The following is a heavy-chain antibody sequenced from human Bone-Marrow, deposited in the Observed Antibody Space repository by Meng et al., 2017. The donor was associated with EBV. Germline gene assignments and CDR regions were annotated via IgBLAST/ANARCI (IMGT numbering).Heavy chain of an antibody. CDR3: ATQRRDTDWFDP. V-gene: IGHV4-34*01. CDR1: GGSFSGYY. D-gene: IGHD6-25*01. Sequence: QVQVQQGGAGLLKPSETLSLTCAVYGGSFSGYYWTWIRQPPGKGLEWIGEINHSGSTNYNPSLKSRVTISVDTSKNQFSLKLSSVTAADTAVYYCATQRRDTDWFDPWGQGTLVTVSS. CDR2: INHSGST. J-gene: IGHJ5*02.